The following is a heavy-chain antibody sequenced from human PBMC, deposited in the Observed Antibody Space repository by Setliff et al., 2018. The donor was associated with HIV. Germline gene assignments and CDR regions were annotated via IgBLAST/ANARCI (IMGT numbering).Heavy chain of an antibody. CDR2: IYSDGST. CDR1: GFTVSGSY. J-gene: IGHJ5*02. CDR3: ARSPESRGYSYGFIT. Sequence: GGSLRLSCAASGFTVSGSYMSWVRQAPGKGLEWVSTIYSDGSTYHADSVKGRFTISRDNAKNSLYLQMNSLRAEDTAVYYCARSPESRGYSYGFITWGQGTLVTVSS. V-gene: IGHV3-53*01. D-gene: IGHD5-18*01.